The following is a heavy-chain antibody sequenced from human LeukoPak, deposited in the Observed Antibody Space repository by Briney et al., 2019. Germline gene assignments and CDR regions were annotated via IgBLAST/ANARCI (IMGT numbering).Heavy chain of an antibody. J-gene: IGHJ6*04. CDR1: GGTFSSYA. CDR2: IIPIFGTA. V-gene: IGHV1-69*13. Sequence: SVKVSCKASGGTFSSYAISWVRQAPGQGLEWMGGIIPIFGTANYAQKFQGRVTITADESTITAYMELGSLRSEDTAVYYCARDLEYQPGGMDVWGKGTPVTVSS. CDR3: ARDLEYQPGGMDV. D-gene: IGHD2-2*01.